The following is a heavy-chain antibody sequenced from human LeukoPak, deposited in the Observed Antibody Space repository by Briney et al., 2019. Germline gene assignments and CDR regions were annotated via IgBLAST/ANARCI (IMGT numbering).Heavy chain of an antibody. D-gene: IGHD4-23*01. CDR3: VPQRFYGGNPLDY. Sequence: PGGSLRLSCAASGFTFSSYAMNWVRQAPGKGLQWVSYISFDSLNIYYADSMKGRFTISRNNAKNSLYLQMNSLRAEDTAVYYCVPQRFYGGNPLDYWGQGTPVTVSS. CDR1: GFTFSSYA. V-gene: IGHV3-48*01. J-gene: IGHJ4*02. CDR2: ISFDSLNI.